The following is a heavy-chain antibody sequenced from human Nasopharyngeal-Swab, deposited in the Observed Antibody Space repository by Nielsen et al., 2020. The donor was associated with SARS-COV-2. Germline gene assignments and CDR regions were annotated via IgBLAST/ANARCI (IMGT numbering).Heavy chain of an antibody. Sequence: WVRQAPGQGPEWMGIINPSGGRTSYAQKFQGRATMTRDTSTSTVYMELSSLRSEDTAVYYCARDLGYGDYGGGFDYWGQGTLVTVSS. CDR3: ARDLGYGDYGGGFDY. V-gene: IGHV1-46*01. D-gene: IGHD4-17*01. CDR2: INPSGGRT. J-gene: IGHJ4*02.